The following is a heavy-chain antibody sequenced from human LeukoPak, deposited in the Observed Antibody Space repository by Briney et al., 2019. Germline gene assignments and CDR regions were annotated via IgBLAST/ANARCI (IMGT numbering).Heavy chain of an antibody. J-gene: IGHJ4*02. CDR2: INAGNGNT. CDR1: GYTFTSYA. V-gene: IGHV1-3*01. CDR3: ARSMGTGGFDY. Sequence: GASVKVSCKASGYTFTSYAMHWVRQAPGQRLEWMGWINAGNGNTKYSQRFQGRVTITRDTSASTAYMELSSLRSEDTAVYYCARSMGTGGFDYWGQGTLVTVSS. D-gene: IGHD2/OR15-2a*01.